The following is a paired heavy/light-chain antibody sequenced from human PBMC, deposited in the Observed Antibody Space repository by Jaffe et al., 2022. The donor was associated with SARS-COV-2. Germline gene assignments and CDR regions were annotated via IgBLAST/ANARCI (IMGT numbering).Light chain of an antibody. CDR2: KDS. CDR3: YSAADNNPVV. Sequence: SYELTQPSSVSVSPGQTARITCSGDVLAKKYARWFQQKPGQAPVLVIYKDSERPSGIPERFSGSSSGTTVTLTISGAQVEDEADYYCYSAADNNPVVFGGGTKLTVL. J-gene: IGLJ2*01. CDR1: VLAKKY. V-gene: IGLV3-27*01.
Heavy chain of an antibody. D-gene: IGHD3-22*01. CDR2: IYYSGST. CDR3: ASFGGGYYDSSGIVEREPLDY. J-gene: IGHJ4*02. Sequence: QVQLQESGPGLVKPSQTLSLTCTVSGGSISSGDYYWSWIRQPPGKGLEWIGYIYYSGSTYYNPSLKSRVTISVDTSKNQFSLKLSSVTAADTAVYYCASFGGGYYDSSGIVEREPLDYWGQGTLVTVSS. V-gene: IGHV4-30-4*01. CDR1: GGSISSGDYY.